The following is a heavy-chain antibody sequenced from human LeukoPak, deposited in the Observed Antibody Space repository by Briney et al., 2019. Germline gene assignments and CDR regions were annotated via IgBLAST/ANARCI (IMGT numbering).Heavy chain of an antibody. CDR2: IYSGGNT. J-gene: IGHJ4*02. Sequence: PGGSLRLSCAASGFTVSSNYMSWVRQAPGKGLEWVSVIYSGGNTYYADSVKGRFTISRDNSKNTLYLQMNSLRGEDTVVYYCVRDEGFHGSGSNWGQGTLVTVSS. V-gene: IGHV3-66*01. D-gene: IGHD3-10*01. CDR3: VRDEGFHGSGSN. CDR1: GFTVSSNY.